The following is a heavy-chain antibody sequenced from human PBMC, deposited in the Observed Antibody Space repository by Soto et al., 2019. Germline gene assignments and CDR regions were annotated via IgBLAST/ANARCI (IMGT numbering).Heavy chain of an antibody. CDR2: IYYSGST. V-gene: IGHV4-59*01. CDR3: ARGSYSTGTTEPYYFDY. D-gene: IGHD4-4*01. J-gene: IGHJ4*02. CDR1: GGSISSYY. Sequence: TSETLSLTCTVSGGSISSYYWSWIRQPPRKGLEWIGYIYYSGSTNYNPSLKSRVTISVDTSKNQFSLKLSSVTAADTAVYYCARGSYSTGTTEPYYFDYWGQGTLVTSPQ.